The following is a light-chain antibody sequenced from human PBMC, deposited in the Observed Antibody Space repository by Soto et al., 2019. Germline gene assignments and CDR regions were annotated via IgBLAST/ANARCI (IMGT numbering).Light chain of an antibody. Sequence: DVQMTQSPSTLSASVGDRVTITCRASQSISSWLAWYQQKPGKAPKLLIYKASTLESGVPSNFSGSGSGTEFTLTISSLQPEDFATYYCLQHNSYPPTFGQGTKVDIK. CDR2: KAS. V-gene: IGKV1-5*03. CDR1: QSISSW. J-gene: IGKJ1*01. CDR3: LQHNSYPPT.